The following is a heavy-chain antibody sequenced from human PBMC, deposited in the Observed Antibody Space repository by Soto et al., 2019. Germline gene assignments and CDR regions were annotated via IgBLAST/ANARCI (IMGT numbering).Heavy chain of an antibody. CDR3: AKDLGDSSADDGADY. D-gene: IGHD6-25*01. Sequence: QVQLVESGGGVVQPGRSLRLSCAASGFTFSTYDMHWVRQAPGKGLEWVAVIPSDGSNEYYADSVKGRFTISRDNSKNTLYVQMNSLRAEDTAVYYCAKDLGDSSADDGADYWGQGTLVTVSS. CDR2: IPSDGSNE. J-gene: IGHJ4*02. CDR1: GFTFSTYD. V-gene: IGHV3-30*18.